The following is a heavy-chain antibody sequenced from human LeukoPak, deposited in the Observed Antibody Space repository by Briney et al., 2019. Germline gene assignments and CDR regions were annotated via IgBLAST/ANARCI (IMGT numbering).Heavy chain of an antibody. J-gene: IGHJ4*02. D-gene: IGHD3-22*01. Sequence: GGSLRLSCAASGFTFRNYAMSWVRQAPGKGLEWVSGISGNGDKIYYADSVKGRFTISRDNAKNSLYLQMNSLRAEDTAVYYCARSYYDSSGFDYWGQGTLVTVSS. CDR1: GFTFRNYA. CDR2: ISGNGDKI. CDR3: ARSYYDSSGFDY. V-gene: IGHV3-23*01.